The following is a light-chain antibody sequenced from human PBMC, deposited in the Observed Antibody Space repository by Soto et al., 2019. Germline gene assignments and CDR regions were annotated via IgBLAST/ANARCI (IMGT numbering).Light chain of an antibody. Sequence: QSVLTQPPSVSAAPGQRVTISCSGSNSNIGRNFVSWYQQLPGAAPKLLFYDRNKRPSGIPDRFSGSRSGTSATLDITGLQTGDEADYYCATWDNNLSVVVFGGGTKVTVL. CDR3: ATWDNNLSVVV. J-gene: IGLJ2*01. CDR1: NSNIGRNF. V-gene: IGLV1-51*01. CDR2: DRN.